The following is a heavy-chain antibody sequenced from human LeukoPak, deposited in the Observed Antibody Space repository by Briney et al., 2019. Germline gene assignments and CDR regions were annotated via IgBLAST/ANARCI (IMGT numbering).Heavy chain of an antibody. Sequence: GRSLRLSCAASGFTFISYDMHWVRQAPGKGLESVAVIWYGGSNKYYADSVKGRFPISRDNSKNTLYLQMNSLRAEDTAVYYCARAGWDVSGSYYFDNWGQGTLVTVSS. CDR1: GFTFISYD. CDR2: IWYGGSNK. CDR3: ARAGWDVSGSYYFDN. V-gene: IGHV3-33*01. J-gene: IGHJ4*02. D-gene: IGHD3-10*01.